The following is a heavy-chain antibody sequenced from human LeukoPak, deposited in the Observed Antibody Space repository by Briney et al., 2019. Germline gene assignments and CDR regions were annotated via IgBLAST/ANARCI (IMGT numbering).Heavy chain of an antibody. CDR3: ARRSVVGARTFYFDY. V-gene: IGHV4-4*02. J-gene: IGHJ4*02. CDR1: GGSISSSNW. CDR2: FYHSGTT. D-gene: IGHD2-15*01. Sequence: SETLSLTCAVSGGSISSSNWWNWVRQPPGKGLEWIGEFYHSGTTNYNPSLKSRVTISLDKSKNHFSLHLRSVTAADTAVYYCARRSVVGARTFYFDYWGQGTLVTVSS.